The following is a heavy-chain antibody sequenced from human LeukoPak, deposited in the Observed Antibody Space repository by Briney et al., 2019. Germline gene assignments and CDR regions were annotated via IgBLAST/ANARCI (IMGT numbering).Heavy chain of an antibody. D-gene: IGHD1-1*01. Sequence: PGRSLRLSCAASGFTFSSYAMHWVRQAPGKGLEWVAVISYDGSNKYYADSVKGRFTISRDNSKNTLYLQMNSLRAEDTAVYYCARAVPQGTWGQGTLVTVSS. V-gene: IGHV3-30-3*01. CDR3: ARAVPQGT. J-gene: IGHJ5*02. CDR1: GFTFSSYA. CDR2: ISYDGSNK.